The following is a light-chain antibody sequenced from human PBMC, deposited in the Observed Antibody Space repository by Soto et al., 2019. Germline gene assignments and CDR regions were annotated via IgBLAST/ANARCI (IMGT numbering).Light chain of an antibody. Sequence: IQMTQSASTLSASVGYRVTITCRASQSISIWLAWYQQKPGKAPKILIYKASSLESGVPSRFSGSGSGTEFTLTISSLQPHDFATYYCQQYSTYTPRTFGQGTKVDIK. CDR3: QQYSTYTPRT. CDR1: QSISIW. V-gene: IGKV1-5*03. J-gene: IGKJ1*01. CDR2: KAS.